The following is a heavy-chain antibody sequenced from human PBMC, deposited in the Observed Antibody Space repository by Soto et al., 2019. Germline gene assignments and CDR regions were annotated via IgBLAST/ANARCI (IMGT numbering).Heavy chain of an antibody. Sequence: QMQLVQSGPEVKKPGTSVKVSCKASGFTFTSSAVQWVRQARGQRLEWIGWIVVGSGNTNYAQKFQERVTLTRDMSTSTAYMELSSLRSEDTAVYYCAAGSRGYDFWSGYYSFDYWGQGTLVTVSS. D-gene: IGHD3-3*01. J-gene: IGHJ4*02. CDR1: GFTFTSSA. CDR2: IVVGSGNT. V-gene: IGHV1-58*01. CDR3: AAGSRGYDFWSGYYSFDY.